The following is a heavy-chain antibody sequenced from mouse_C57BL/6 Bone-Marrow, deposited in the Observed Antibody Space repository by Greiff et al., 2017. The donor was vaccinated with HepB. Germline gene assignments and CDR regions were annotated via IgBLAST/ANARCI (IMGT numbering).Heavy chain of an antibody. D-gene: IGHD2-1*01. J-gene: IGHJ2*01. CDR2: INPYNGGT. CDR1: GYTFTDYY. CDR3: ARPLYYGFDY. V-gene: IGHV1-19*01. Sequence: VQLKQSGPVLVKPGASVKMSCKASGYTFTDYYMNWVKQSHGKSLEWIGVINPYNGGTSYNQKFKGKATLTVDKSSSTAYMELNSLTSEDSAVYYCARPLYYGFDYWGQGTTLTVSS.